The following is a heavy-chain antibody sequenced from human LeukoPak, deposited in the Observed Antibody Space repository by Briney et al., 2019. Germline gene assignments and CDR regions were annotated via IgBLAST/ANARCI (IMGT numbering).Heavy chain of an antibody. Sequence: GGSLRLSCAASGFTFSSYGMHWVRQAPGKGLEWVAFIRYDGSNKFYADSVRGRFTISRDSSENTLFLQMNSLRDEDSAVYYCAIAQSWDELFDSWGQGTLVTVSS. D-gene: IGHD1-26*01. V-gene: IGHV3-30*02. CDR2: IRYDGSNK. CDR3: AIAQSWDELFDS. CDR1: GFTFSSYG. J-gene: IGHJ4*02.